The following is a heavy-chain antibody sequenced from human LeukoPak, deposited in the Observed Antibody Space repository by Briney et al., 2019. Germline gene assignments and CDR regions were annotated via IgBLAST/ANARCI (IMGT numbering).Heavy chain of an antibody. CDR2: IYSSGST. CDR1: GGSISSYY. D-gene: IGHD3-22*01. Sequence: SETLSLTCTVSGGSISSYYWSWIRQPAGKGLEWIGRIYSSGSTNYNPSLKSRVTMSVDTSKNQFSLRLSSVTAADTAVYYCARVPGYYYDSSGYWGFDYWGQGTLVTVSS. V-gene: IGHV4-4*07. CDR3: ARVPGYYYDSSGYWGFDY. J-gene: IGHJ4*02.